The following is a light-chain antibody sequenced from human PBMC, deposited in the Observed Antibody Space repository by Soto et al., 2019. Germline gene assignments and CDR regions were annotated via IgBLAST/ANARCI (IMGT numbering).Light chain of an antibody. CDR3: QKYNSPPRT. J-gene: IGKJ1*01. Sequence: DIQMTQSPSSLSASVGDRVTITCRSSQGISNYLAWYQQKPGKVPKLLIYAASTLQSGVPSRFSGSGSGTDFSLTISSLQPEDVATYFCQKYNSPPRTFGQGTKVDIK. CDR1: QGISNY. CDR2: AAS. V-gene: IGKV1-27*01.